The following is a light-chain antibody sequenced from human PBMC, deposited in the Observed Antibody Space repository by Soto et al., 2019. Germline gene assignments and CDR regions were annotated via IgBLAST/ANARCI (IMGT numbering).Light chain of an antibody. J-gene: IGLJ2*01. Sequence: QSALTQPASVSGSPGQSITFSCTGTSSDIGAYDYVSWYQQHPGKAPKLIIYEVSNRPSGVSNRFSGSKSGNTASLTISGLQAEDGADYYCNSFTSSSTLVFAGGTKLTVL. CDR3: NSFTSSSTLV. CDR1: SSDIGAYDY. V-gene: IGLV2-14*01. CDR2: EVS.